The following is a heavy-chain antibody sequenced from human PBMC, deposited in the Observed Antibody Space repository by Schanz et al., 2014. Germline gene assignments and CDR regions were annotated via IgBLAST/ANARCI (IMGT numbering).Heavy chain of an antibody. J-gene: IGHJ4*02. CDR2: IDRDGGHT. Sequence: EVQLVESGGVVAQPGGSLRLSCAASGFSFDDYTMHWVRQAPGKGLEWVSLIDRDGGHTYYADSVKGRFTISRDNSKNSLYLQMNSLRTEDTALYYCAKDSRGSSFDMDVWGQGTLVIVSS. CDR1: GFSFDDYT. CDR3: AKDSRGSSFDMDV. V-gene: IGHV3-43*01. D-gene: IGHD1-26*01.